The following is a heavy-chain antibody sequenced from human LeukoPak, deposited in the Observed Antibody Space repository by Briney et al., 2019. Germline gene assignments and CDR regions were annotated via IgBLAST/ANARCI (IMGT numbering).Heavy chain of an antibody. CDR1: GGSISSYY. Sequence: SETRSLTCTVSGGSISSYYWSWIRQPPGKGLEWIGYIYYSGSTNYNPSLKSRVTISVDTSKNQFSLKLSSVTAADTAVYYCARAGYYYGSGSPYHNWFDPWGQGTLVTVSS. CDR2: IYYSGST. J-gene: IGHJ5*02. V-gene: IGHV4-59*01. CDR3: ARAGYYYGSGSPYHNWFDP. D-gene: IGHD3-10*01.